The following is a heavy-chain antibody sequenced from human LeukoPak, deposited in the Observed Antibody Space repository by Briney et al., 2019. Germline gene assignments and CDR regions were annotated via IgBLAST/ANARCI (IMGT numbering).Heavy chain of an antibody. CDR2: IWYDGSNK. CDR1: GFTFSSYG. D-gene: IGHD6-19*01. Sequence: GRSLRLSCAASGFTFSSYGMHGVRQAPGKGLEWVAVIWYDGSNKYYADSVKGRFTISRDNSKNTLYLQMNSLRAEDTAVYYCARDHGAVAGLRRYNWFDPWGQGTLVTVSS. J-gene: IGHJ5*02. V-gene: IGHV3-33*01. CDR3: ARDHGAVAGLRRYNWFDP.